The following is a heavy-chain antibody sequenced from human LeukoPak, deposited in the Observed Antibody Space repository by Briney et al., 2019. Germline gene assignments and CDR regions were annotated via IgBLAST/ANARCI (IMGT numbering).Heavy chain of an antibody. CDR1: GGTFSSHA. J-gene: IGHJ4*02. Sequence: SVKVSCKASGGTFSSHAISWVRQAPGQGLEWMGGINPIFHTPTYAKKFQGRLTITKDESTSTASMDLSSLISDDTAVYYCARGRTTGEFDYWGQGTLVTVSS. D-gene: IGHD4-11*01. CDR3: ARGRTTGEFDY. V-gene: IGHV1-69*05. CDR2: INPIFHTP.